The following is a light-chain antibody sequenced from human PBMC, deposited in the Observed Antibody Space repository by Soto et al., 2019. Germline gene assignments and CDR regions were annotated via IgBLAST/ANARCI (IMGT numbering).Light chain of an antibody. J-gene: IGKJ2*01. CDR3: HQYGSSPYT. CDR2: GVS. Sequence: EIVLTQSPGPLALSPGERATLSCRASQSVSNSYLAWYQQKPGQAPRLLIYGVSSRATGIPDRFSGSGSGTDFTLTISRLEPEDFAVYYCHQYGSSPYTFGQGTKLEI. V-gene: IGKV3-20*01. CDR1: QSVSNSY.